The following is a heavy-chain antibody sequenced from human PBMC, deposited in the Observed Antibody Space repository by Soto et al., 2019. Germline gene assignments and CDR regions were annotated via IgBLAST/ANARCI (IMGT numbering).Heavy chain of an antibody. V-gene: IGHV3-21*03. CDR1: GFTFRSYT. CDR2: INSIGSYI. J-gene: IGHJ6*02. CDR3: ARVGTTLIRGRLRGNHYGMDV. D-gene: IGHD3-10*01. Sequence: EVQLVEPGGGLVKPGGSLRLSCAASGFTFRSYTMNWVRQAPGKGLEWVSSINSIGSYIYDVDSVKGRFTIPRDNAQKLLYLEMNSLRVEDTAIYYWARVGTTLIRGRLRGNHYGMDVWGQGTTVIVSS.